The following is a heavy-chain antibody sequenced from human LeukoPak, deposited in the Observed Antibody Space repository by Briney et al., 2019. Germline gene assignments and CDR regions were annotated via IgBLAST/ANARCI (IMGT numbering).Heavy chain of an antibody. CDR2: IHSGGST. CDR1: GFTVSSNY. V-gene: IGHV3-53*05. D-gene: IGHD6-19*01. J-gene: IGHJ4*02. Sequence: GGSLRLSCAASGFTVSSNYMGWVRQARGKGLEWVAFIHSGGSTNYADSVKGRFSISRDNSKNTLYLQLNSLRAEDTAVYYCAGVSSDSRGWYAFDYWGQGILVTVSS. CDR3: AGVSSDSRGWYAFDY.